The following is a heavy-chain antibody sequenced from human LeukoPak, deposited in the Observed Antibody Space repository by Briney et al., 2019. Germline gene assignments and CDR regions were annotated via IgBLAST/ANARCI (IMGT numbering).Heavy chain of an antibody. V-gene: IGHV3-30*02. CDR2: IRYDGSDK. Sequence: GGSLRLSCAASGFTFSSYGIHWVRQAPGKGLEWVAFIRYDGSDKYYADSVKGRFTISRDISKNTLYLQMNSLRAEDTAVYYCANLYQDYWGQGTLVTVSS. J-gene: IGHJ4*02. CDR3: ANLYQDY. CDR1: GFTFSSYG. D-gene: IGHD3-16*01.